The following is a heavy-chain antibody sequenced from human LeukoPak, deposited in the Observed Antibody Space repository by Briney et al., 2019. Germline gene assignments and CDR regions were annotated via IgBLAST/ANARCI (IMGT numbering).Heavy chain of an antibody. J-gene: IGHJ4*02. CDR1: GGSISSYY. CDR2: IYYSGST. Sequence: SETLSLTCTVSGGSISSYYWSWIRQPPGKGLEWIGSIYYSGSTYYNPSLKSRVTISVDTSKNQFSLKLSSVTAADTAVYYCARPFQYWGQGTLVTVSS. V-gene: IGHV4-59*05. CDR3: ARPFQY. D-gene: IGHD3-16*01.